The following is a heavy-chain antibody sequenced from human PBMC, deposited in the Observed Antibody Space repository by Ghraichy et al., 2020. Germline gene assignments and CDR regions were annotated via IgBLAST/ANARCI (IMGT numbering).Heavy chain of an antibody. V-gene: IGHV3-23*01. CDR1: GFTFSSYA. Sequence: GESLNISCAASGFTFSSYAMSWVRQAPGKGLEWVSAISGSGGSTYYADSVKGRFTISRDNSKNTLYLQMNSLRAEDTAVYYCAKRDRPIPVVGAMVSDYWGQGTLVTVSS. CDR2: ISGSGGST. CDR3: AKRDRPIPVVGAMVSDY. D-gene: IGHD1-26*01. J-gene: IGHJ4*02.